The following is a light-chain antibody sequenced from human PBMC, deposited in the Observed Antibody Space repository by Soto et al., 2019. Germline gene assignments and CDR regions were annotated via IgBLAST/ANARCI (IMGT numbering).Light chain of an antibody. CDR3: SSYAASDSFVV. CDR1: SSDVGGYNY. Sequence: QSALTQPPSASGSPGQSVTLSCTGTSSDVGGYNYVSWYQHHPDKAPQLIIYEVYKRPSGVPDRFSGSKSGNTASLTVSGLQAEDEAEYYCSSYAASDSFVVFGGGTKLTVL. CDR2: EVY. V-gene: IGLV2-8*01. J-gene: IGLJ2*01.